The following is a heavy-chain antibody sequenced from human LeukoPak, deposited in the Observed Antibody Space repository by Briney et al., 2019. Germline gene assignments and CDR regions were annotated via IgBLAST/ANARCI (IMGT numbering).Heavy chain of an antibody. CDR3: ARDLAVAGSFDY. D-gene: IGHD6-19*01. V-gene: IGHV3-66*01. CDR1: GFTVSSNY. J-gene: IGHJ4*02. CDR2: IYSGGST. Sequence: GGSLRLSCAASGFTVSSNYMSWVRQAPGKGLEWVSVIYSGGSTYYADSVKGRFTISRDNSKNTLYLQMNSLGAEDTAVYYCARDLAVAGSFDYWGQGTLVTVSS.